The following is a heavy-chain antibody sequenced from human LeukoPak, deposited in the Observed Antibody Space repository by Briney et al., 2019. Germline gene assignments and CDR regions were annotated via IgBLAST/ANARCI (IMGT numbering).Heavy chain of an antibody. CDR3: AKDHVYSSGWTTDFDY. CDR2: ISGSGGST. D-gene: IGHD6-19*01. V-gene: IGHV3-23*01. J-gene: IGHJ4*02. CDR1: GFTFSSYA. Sequence: AGGSLRLSCAASGFTFSSYAMSWVRQAPGKGLEWVSAISGSGGSTYSADSVKGRFTISRDNSKNTLYLQMNSLRAEDTAVYYCAKDHVYSSGWTTDFDYWGQGTLVTVSS.